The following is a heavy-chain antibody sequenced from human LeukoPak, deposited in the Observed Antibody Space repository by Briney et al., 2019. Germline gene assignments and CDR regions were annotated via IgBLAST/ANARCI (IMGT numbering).Heavy chain of an antibody. J-gene: IGHJ4*02. CDR3: ASADRRGYASFDY. Sequence: SETLSLTCTVSGGSISSYYWSWIRQPPGRGLEWMGYIYYSGSNNYNPSLKSRITQPVDTSKNQFALELSHVTGADTGVYYCASADRRGYASFDYWGQGTLVTVSS. V-gene: IGHV4-59*01. CDR2: IYYSGSN. CDR1: GGSISSYY. D-gene: IGHD3-22*01.